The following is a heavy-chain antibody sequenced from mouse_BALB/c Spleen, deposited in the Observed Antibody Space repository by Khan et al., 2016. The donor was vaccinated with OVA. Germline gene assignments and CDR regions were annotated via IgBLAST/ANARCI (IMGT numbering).Heavy chain of an antibody. CDR1: GFTLSRYA. CDR2: ISRGGTYT. Sequence: EVQLVESGGGLVKPGGSLKVSCAVSGFTLSRYAMPWVRQTPEKRLEWVATISRGGTYTYYPDSVKGRFTISRDNAENTLYLQMSSRRSEDTSMYYCARSDGYDGRGAMDYWGQGTSVTVSS. V-gene: IGHV5-9-3*01. J-gene: IGHJ4*01. CDR3: ARSDGYDGRGAMDY. D-gene: IGHD2-2*01.